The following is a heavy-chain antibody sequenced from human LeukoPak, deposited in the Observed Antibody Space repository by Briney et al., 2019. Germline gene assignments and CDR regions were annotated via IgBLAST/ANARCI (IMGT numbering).Heavy chain of an antibody. CDR3: ATPLGDFWSGYRARTDY. J-gene: IGHJ4*02. V-gene: IGHV3-23*01. Sequence: QPGGSLILSCAASGFTFSSYAMSWVRQAPWKGLEWVSAISGSGGSTYYADSVKGRFTISRDNSKNTRYLQMNSLRAEDTAVYYCATPLGDFWSGYRARTDYWGQGTLVTVSS. CDR2: ISGSGGST. D-gene: IGHD3-3*01. CDR1: GFTFSSYA.